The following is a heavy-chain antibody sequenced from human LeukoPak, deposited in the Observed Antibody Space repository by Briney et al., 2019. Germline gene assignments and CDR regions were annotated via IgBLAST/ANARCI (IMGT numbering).Heavy chain of an antibody. Sequence: PGGSLRLSCAASEFTFSSYWMSWVRQAPGKGLEWVANIKQDGSEKYYVDSVKGRFTISRDNAKNSLYLQMNSLRAEDTAVYYCATYKGKARGVTIYYYYYMDVWGKGTTVTISS. D-gene: IGHD3-10*01. CDR1: EFTFSSYW. V-gene: IGHV3-7*01. CDR3: ATYKGKARGVTIYYYYYMDV. J-gene: IGHJ6*03. CDR2: IKQDGSEK.